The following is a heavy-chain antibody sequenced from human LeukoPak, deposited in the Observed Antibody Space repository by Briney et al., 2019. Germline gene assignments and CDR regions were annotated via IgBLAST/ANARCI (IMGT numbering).Heavy chain of an antibody. Sequence: PGGSLRLSCAASGFTFSSYSMNWVRQAPGKGLEWVSSISSSSSYIYYADSVKGRFTISRDNAKNSLYLQMNSLRAEDTAVYYCARDRAGAGFWFDPWGQGTLVTVSS. V-gene: IGHV3-21*01. CDR1: GFTFSSYS. J-gene: IGHJ5*02. CDR3: ARDRAGAGFWFDP. D-gene: IGHD6-19*01. CDR2: ISSSSSYI.